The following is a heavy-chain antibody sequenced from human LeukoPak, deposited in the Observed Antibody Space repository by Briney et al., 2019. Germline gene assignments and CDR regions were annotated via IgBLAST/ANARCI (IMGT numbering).Heavy chain of an antibody. CDR3: ARLIRATNGMDV. J-gene: IGHJ6*02. V-gene: IGHV4-30-2*01. CDR2: IYHSGST. CDR1: GGSISSGGYS. Sequence: SETLSLTCAVSGGSISSGGYSWSWIRQPPGKGLEWIGYIYHSGSTYYNPSLKSRATISVDRSKNQFSLKLSSVTAADTAVYYCARLIRATNGMDVWGQGTTVTVSS. D-gene: IGHD1-26*01.